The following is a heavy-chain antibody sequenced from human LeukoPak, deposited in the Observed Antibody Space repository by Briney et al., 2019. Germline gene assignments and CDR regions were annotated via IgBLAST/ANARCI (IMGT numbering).Heavy chain of an antibody. CDR1: GGSFSGYY. CDR2: ITHSGST. D-gene: IGHD1-14*01. J-gene: IGHJ6*02. V-gene: IGHV4-34*01. Sequence: PSETLSLTCAVYGGSFSGYYWSCIRRSPGKGLECIGEITHSGSTNYDQSLKSRVTISMDTSKNQFSLKVTSVTAADTAVYHCARGPAPPNPYHYYGRDVWGQGTTVTVSS. CDR3: ARGPAPPNPYHYYGRDV.